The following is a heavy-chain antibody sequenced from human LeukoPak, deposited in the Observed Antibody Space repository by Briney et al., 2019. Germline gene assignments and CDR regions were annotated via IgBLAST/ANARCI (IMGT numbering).Heavy chain of an antibody. J-gene: IGHJ4*02. CDR3: AGEGYYGSGSPPSLYFDY. Sequence: GGSLGLSCAASGFTFRNYVIHWVRQAPGKGLEWVAVTSSDLNVKLYADSVKGRFTISRDNSRSTLYLQMNSLRPEDTAIYYCAGEGYYGSGSPPSLYFDYWGQGTLVTVSS. D-gene: IGHD3-10*01. V-gene: IGHV3-30-3*01. CDR2: TSSDLNVK. CDR1: GFTFRNYV.